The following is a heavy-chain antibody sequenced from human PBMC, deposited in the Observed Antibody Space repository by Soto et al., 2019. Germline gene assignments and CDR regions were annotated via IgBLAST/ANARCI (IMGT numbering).Heavy chain of an antibody. J-gene: IGHJ5*02. CDR2: IFSSGST. D-gene: IGHD2-21*02. Sequence: SETLSLTCTVSGGSITDYSWVWIRQPAGKGLEWIGRIFSSGSTNYNPSLKGRITMSLDTSKNQFSLKLNSATATDTAVYFCARDQGVVATADNWFDPWGQGILVTVSS. CDR1: GGSITDYS. CDR3: ARDQGVVATADNWFDP. V-gene: IGHV4-4*07.